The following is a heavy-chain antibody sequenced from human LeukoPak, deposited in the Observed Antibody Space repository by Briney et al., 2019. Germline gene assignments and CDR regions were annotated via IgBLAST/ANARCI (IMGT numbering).Heavy chain of an antibody. CDR3: ARHHRDSGYDYYFDY. D-gene: IGHD5-12*01. V-gene: IGHV4-39*01. J-gene: IGHJ4*02. CDR1: GGSISSGGYY. Sequence: SETLSLTCTVSGGSISSGGYYWGWIRQPPGKGLEWIGSIYYSGSTYYNPSLKSRVTISVDTSKNQFSLKLSSVTAADTAVYYCARHHRDSGYDYYFDYWGQGTLVTVSS. CDR2: IYYSGST.